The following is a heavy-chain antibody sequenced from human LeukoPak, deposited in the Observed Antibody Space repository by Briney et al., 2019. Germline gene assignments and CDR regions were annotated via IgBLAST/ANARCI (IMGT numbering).Heavy chain of an antibody. J-gene: IGHJ4*02. CDR2: IYYSGST. V-gene: IGHV4-39*01. CDR3: ARQIAAAAFFDY. D-gene: IGHD6-13*01. CDR1: GGSFSSYY. Sequence: SETLSLTCAVYGGSFSSYYWGWIRQPPGKGLEWIGSIYYSGSTYYNPSLKSRVTISVDTSKNQFSLKLSSVTAADTAVYYCARQIAAAAFFDYWGQGTLVTVSS.